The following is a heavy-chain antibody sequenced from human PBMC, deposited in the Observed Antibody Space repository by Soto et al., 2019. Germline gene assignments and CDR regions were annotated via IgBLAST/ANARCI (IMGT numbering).Heavy chain of an antibody. J-gene: IGHJ4*02. CDR2: IHYNGNT. CDR3: AREGNLGRWLQPLDF. V-gene: IGHV4-59*01. CDR1: GDSISAYS. D-gene: IGHD5-12*01. Sequence: QVQLQVSAPGLVKPSETLSLTCTVSGDSISAYSWSWVRQPPGKGLEWIGNIHYNGNTKYNPSLKSRVSXSXXXAXXQFSLRRISVTAADTAKYFCAREGNLGRWLQPLDFWGQGTLVTVSS.